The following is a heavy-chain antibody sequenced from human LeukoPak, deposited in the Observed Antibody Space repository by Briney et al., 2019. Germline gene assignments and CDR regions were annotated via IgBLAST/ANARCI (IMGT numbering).Heavy chain of an antibody. Sequence: ASVKVSCKASGYTFTSYGISWVRHAPGQGLEWMGWISAYNGNTNYAQKLQGRVTMTTDTSTSTAYMELRSLRSDDTAVYYCARDVVEYYDSSGYYYLDYWGQGTLVTVSS. V-gene: IGHV1-18*01. CDR2: ISAYNGNT. D-gene: IGHD3-22*01. J-gene: IGHJ4*02. CDR1: GYTFTSYG. CDR3: ARDVVEYYDSSGYYYLDY.